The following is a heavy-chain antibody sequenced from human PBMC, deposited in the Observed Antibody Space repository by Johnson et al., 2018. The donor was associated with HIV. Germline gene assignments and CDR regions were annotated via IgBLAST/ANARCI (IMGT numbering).Heavy chain of an antibody. CDR1: GFTFSSYA. D-gene: IGHD2-15*01. CDR3: ARNCSGEEDALDI. CDR2: IWYDGSNK. J-gene: IGHJ3*02. Sequence: QVQLVESGGGVVQPGRSLRLSCAASGFTFSSYAMHWVRQAPGKGLKWVAVIWYDGSNKYYADSVKGRFTISRDNSKNTLFLQMNSMRAGGTAVYYCARNCSGEEDALDIWGQLTMVTVSS. V-gene: IGHV3-33*08.